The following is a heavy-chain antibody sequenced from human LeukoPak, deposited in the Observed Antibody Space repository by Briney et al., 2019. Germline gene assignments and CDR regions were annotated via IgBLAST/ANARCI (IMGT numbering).Heavy chain of an antibody. Sequence: PGGSLRLSCAVSGFTVSSHYITWVRQAPGKGLEWVSLIYSGGAIYYADSVRGRFTLSRDNSKDTVYLQINSLRVEDTAMYYCAKGIQFWSTYFDYWGQGTLVTVST. CDR3: AKGIQFWSTYFDY. V-gene: IGHV3-66*01. D-gene: IGHD5-18*01. CDR2: IYSGGAI. J-gene: IGHJ4*02. CDR1: GFTVSSHY.